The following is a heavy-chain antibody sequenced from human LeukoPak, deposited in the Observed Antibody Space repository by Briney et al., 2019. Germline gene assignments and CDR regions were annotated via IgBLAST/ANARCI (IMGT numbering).Heavy chain of an antibody. CDR2: IRYNGNNQ. V-gene: IGHV3-30*02. CDR1: GFTFNNYG. Sequence: GGSLRLSCAASGFTFNNYGMHWVRQAPCKGLEWVAFIRYNGNNQYYADSVKGRFTISRDNSKNTLYLQVNSLKGDDTAVYYCAKDSAFYYIDVWGKGTTVIISS. D-gene: IGHD3-10*01. J-gene: IGHJ6*03. CDR3: AKDSAFYYIDV.